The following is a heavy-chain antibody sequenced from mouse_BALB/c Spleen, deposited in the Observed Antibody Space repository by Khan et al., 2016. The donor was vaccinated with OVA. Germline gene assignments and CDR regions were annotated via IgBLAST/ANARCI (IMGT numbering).Heavy chain of an antibody. J-gene: IGHJ3*01. CDR1: GYSITSEYA. CDR2: INYSGNT. CDR3: ARKDYYDYDPFPY. D-gene: IGHD2-4*01. Sequence: VQLKQSGPGLVKPSQSLSLTCTVTGYSITSEYAWNWIRQFPGNKLEWMGYINYSGNTRFNPSLKSRASITRDTSKNPSFLQLNSVSTEDTATYYCARKDYYDYDPFPYWGQGTLVTVSA. V-gene: IGHV3-2*02.